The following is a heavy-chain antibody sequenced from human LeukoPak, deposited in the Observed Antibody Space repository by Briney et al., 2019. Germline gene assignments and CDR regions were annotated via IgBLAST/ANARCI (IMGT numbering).Heavy chain of an antibody. CDR2: IRYDGSNK. J-gene: IGHJ4*02. CDR1: GFTFSSYG. D-gene: IGHD6-6*01. Sequence: PGGSLRLSCAASGFTFSSYGMHWVRQAPGKGLEWVAFIRYDGSNKYYVDSVKGRFTISRDNSKSTLYLQMNSLRAEDTAVYYCAKDLAAWSSSPRIGDYWSQGTLVTVSS. V-gene: IGHV3-30*02. CDR3: AKDLAAWSSSPRIGDY.